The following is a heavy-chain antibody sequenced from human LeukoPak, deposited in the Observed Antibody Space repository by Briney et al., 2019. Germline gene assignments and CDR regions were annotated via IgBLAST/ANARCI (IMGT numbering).Heavy chain of an antibody. V-gene: IGHV3-11*01. Sequence: GGSLRLSCAASGFTFSDYYMGWIRQAPGKGLEWVSYISSSGSTIYYADSVKGRFTISRDNAKNSLYLQMNSLRAEDTAVYYCARDQENGDYSWSAFDIWGQGTMVTVSS. J-gene: IGHJ3*02. D-gene: IGHD4-17*01. CDR2: ISSSGSTI. CDR1: GFTFSDYY. CDR3: ARDQENGDYSWSAFDI.